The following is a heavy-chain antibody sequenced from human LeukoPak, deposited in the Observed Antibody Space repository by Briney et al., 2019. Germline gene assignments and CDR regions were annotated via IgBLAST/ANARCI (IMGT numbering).Heavy chain of an antibody. Sequence: GGSLRLSCAASGFTFSSYWMNWVRQAPGKGLEWVANIKPDGSEEYYLDSVKGRFTISRDNAKDSLYLQMNSLRADDTAVYYCARRRYCTSGGCYADYWGQGTLVTVSS. CDR1: GFTFSSYW. D-gene: IGHD2-15*01. CDR2: IKPDGSEE. V-gene: IGHV3-7*01. J-gene: IGHJ4*02. CDR3: ARRRYCTSGGCYADY.